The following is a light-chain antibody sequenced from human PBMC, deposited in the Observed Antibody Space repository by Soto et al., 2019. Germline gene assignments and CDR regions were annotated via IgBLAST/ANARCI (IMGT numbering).Light chain of an antibody. V-gene: IGKV1-39*01. CDR3: QQSFSAPWT. CDR2: AAS. J-gene: IGKJ1*01. Sequence: DFQMTQSPSSLSASVGDRVTITCRASQHIARYLNWYQQKPGKAPKFLIYAASTLQSGVPSRFSGSGSGTEFTLTIDSIQPEDFATYFCQQSFSAPWTFGQGAKVEVK. CDR1: QHIARY.